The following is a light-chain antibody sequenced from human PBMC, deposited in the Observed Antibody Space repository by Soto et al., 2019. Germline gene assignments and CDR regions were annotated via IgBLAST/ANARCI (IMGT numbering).Light chain of an antibody. CDR3: QQSYTFPWT. V-gene: IGKV1-39*01. CDR2: GTS. CDR1: QSISRF. J-gene: IGKJ1*01. Sequence: DIQRTQSPSPLSASVGDRVTITCPASQSISRFLNWYQQKPGKAPKLLIYGTSTLESGVPSRFSGSGSETDFSLTISSLQPEDFATYYCQQSYTFPWTFGQGTKVDIK.